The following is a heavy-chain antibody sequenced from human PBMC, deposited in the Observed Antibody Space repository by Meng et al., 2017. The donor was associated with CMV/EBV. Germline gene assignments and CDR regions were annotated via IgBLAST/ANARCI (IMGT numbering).Heavy chain of an antibody. CDR3: ARDFGPPTKDYYYDMDV. J-gene: IGHJ6*02. Sequence: ASVKVSCKASGYTFTGYYMHWVRQAPGQGLEWMGWINPNSGGTNYAQRFQGRVTMTRDTSISTAYMELSRLRSDDTAVYYCARDFGPPTKDYYYDMDVWGQGTTVTVSS. CDR1: GYTFTGYY. D-gene: IGHD3-3*01. CDR2: INPNSGGT. V-gene: IGHV1-2*02.